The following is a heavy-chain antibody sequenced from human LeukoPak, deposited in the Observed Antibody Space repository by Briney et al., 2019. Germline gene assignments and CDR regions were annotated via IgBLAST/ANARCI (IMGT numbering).Heavy chain of an antibody. Sequence: GSLRLSCAASRFTFSDYYMSWIRQAPGKGLECVSYISSSGSTIYYADSVKGRFTISRDNAKNSPYLQMNSLRAEDTAVYYCARDRGYGDTDYWGQGTLVTVSS. D-gene: IGHD5-12*01. CDR3: ARDRGYGDTDY. V-gene: IGHV3-11*01. CDR1: RFTFSDYY. CDR2: ISSSGSTI. J-gene: IGHJ4*02.